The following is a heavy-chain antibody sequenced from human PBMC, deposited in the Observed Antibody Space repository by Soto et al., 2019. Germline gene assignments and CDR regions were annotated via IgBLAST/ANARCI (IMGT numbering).Heavy chain of an antibody. CDR3: TTRRDNWNDGNAFDI. J-gene: IGHJ3*02. CDR1: GFTFSNAY. V-gene: IGHV3-15*01. CDR2: IKTKTDGETT. Sequence: VQLVESGGGLVKPGGSLRLSCAASGFTFSNAYMTWVRQAPGKGLEWVGRIKTKTDGETTDHAAPVKGRFTISRDDSRNTLFLQKNSLKTENTAVYYCTTRRDNWNDGNAFDIWGQGTMVTVSS. D-gene: IGHD1-1*01.